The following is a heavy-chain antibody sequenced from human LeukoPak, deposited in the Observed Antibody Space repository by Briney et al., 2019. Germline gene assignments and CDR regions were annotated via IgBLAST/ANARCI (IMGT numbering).Heavy chain of an antibody. Sequence: SETLSLTCTVSGGSISSYYWSWIRQPPGKGLEWIGYIYYSGSTNYNPSLKGRVTISVDTSKNQFSLKLSSVTAADTAVYYCARDPGGSYFSWFDPWGQGTLVTVSS. CDR2: IYYSGST. CDR1: GGSISSYY. V-gene: IGHV4-59*01. D-gene: IGHD1-26*01. CDR3: ARDPGGSYFSWFDP. J-gene: IGHJ5*02.